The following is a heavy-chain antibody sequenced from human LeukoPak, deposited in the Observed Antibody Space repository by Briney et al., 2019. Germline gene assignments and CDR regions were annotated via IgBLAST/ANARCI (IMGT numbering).Heavy chain of an antibody. J-gene: IGHJ6*03. V-gene: IGHV4-4*07. CDR1: GGSISSFY. CDR3: ARDLVGSGYASRWYYYMDV. CDR2: IYSSGST. D-gene: IGHD5-12*01. Sequence: SATLSLTCTVSGGSISSFYWSWIRQPAGKGLEWIGRIYSSGSTNYNPSLKSRVIMSVVTSKNQFSLNLTSVTAADTAVYYCARDLVGSGYASRWYYYMDVWGRGTTVTVSS.